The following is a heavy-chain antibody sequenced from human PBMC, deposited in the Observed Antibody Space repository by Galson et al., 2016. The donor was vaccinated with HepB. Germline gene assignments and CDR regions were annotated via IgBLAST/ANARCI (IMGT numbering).Heavy chain of an antibody. Sequence: SETLSLTCTVSGGSISGYYCXXIRXXXGKXXXWIXXTYYSXGTNYNPSPXSRVTISTDTSKNQVSLMLTSVNAADTAVYFCAAGYNWDYWGEGMLVTVSP. CDR1: GGSISGYY. D-gene: IGHD5-24*01. CDR3: AAGYNWDY. V-gene: IGHV4-59*03. J-gene: IGHJ4*02. CDR2: TYYSXGT.